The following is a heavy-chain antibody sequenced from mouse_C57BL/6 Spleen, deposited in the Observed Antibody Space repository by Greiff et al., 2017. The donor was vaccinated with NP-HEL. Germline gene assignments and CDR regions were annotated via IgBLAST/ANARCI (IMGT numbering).Heavy chain of an antibody. CDR1: GFTFSSYA. CDR2: ISDGGSYT. V-gene: IGHV5-4*01. J-gene: IGHJ2*01. Sequence: EVKLVESGGGLVKPGGSLKLSCAASGFTFSSYAMSWVRQTPEKRLEWVATISDGGSYTYYPDNVKGRFPISRDNAKNNLYLQMSHLKSEDTAMYYCARDPGNYFDYWGQGTTLTVSS. CDR3: ARDPGNYFDY.